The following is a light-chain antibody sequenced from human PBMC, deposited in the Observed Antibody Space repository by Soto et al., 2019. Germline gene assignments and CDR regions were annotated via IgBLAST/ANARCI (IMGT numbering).Light chain of an antibody. V-gene: IGLV1-44*01. CDR3: VVWDDSLNGAV. Sequence: QSVLTQPPSASGTPGQRVTISCSGSSSNIGSNTVNWYQQLPGTAPKLLIYSSNRRPSGVPDRFSGSKSGTSASLAISGLQSEDQADYYCVVWDDSLNGAVFGGGTQLTVL. CDR1: SSNIGSNT. CDR2: SSN. J-gene: IGLJ7*01.